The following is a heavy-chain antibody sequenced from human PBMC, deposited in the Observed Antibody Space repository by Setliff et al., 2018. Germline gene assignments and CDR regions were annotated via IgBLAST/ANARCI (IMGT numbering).Heavy chain of an antibody. Sequence: SETLSLTCTVSGGSISDYYWSWIRQAPGKGLEWIGYIYYGGSTNYNPSLNSRVIISLDTSKRQFALRINSVTAADTGVYYCARGLVDERTAYPYAEYFQYWGDGTLVTVSS. V-gene: IGHV4-59*12. CDR2: IYYGGST. CDR1: GGSISDYY. D-gene: IGHD3-16*01. J-gene: IGHJ4*01. CDR3: ARGLVDERTAYPYAEYFQY.